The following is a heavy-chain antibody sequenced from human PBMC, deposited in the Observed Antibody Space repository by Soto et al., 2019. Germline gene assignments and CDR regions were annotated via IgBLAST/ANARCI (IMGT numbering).Heavy chain of an antibody. J-gene: IGHJ6*02. Sequence: PSETLSLTCAVYGGSFSGYYWSWIRQPPGKGLEWIGEINHSGSTNYNSSLKSRVTISVDASKNQFSLKLSSVTAADTAVYYCARGLDYYDSSGYYGYYYYYYGMDVWGQGTTVTVSS. CDR3: ARGLDYYDSSGYYGYYYYYYGMDV. CDR1: GGSFSGYY. CDR2: INHSGST. D-gene: IGHD3-22*01. V-gene: IGHV4-34*01.